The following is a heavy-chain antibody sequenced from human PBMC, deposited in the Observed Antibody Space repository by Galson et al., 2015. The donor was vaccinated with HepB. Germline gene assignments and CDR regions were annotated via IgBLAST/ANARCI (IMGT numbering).Heavy chain of an antibody. D-gene: IGHD6-13*01. J-gene: IGHJ4*02. CDR1: GFTVSSNY. CDR3: ARNGIAAAGKYYFDY. V-gene: IGHV3-53*01. Sequence: LRLSCAASGFTVSSNYMSRVRQAPGKGLEWVSVIYSGGSTYYADSVKGRFTISRDNSKNTLYLQMNSLRAEDTAVYYCARNGIAAAGKYYFDYWGQGTLVTVSS. CDR2: IYSGGST.